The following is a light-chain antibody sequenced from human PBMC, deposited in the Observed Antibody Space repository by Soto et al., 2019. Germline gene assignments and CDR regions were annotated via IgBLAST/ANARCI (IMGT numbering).Light chain of an antibody. CDR3: QPYNNYYT. CDR2: KAS. V-gene: IGKV1-5*03. CDR1: QTISVW. Sequence: DIQMTQSPSTLSASVGDRVTITCRASQTISVWLAWYQQKPGKAPKLLIYKASSLESGVPSRFSGSGSGTEFTLTITSLQPDDFATYYCQPYNNYYTFGQGTKLEIK. J-gene: IGKJ2*01.